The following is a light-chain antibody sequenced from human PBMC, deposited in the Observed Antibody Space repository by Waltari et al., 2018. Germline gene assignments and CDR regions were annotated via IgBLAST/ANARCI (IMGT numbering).Light chain of an antibody. CDR1: PGAVTSGHY. V-gene: IGLV7-46*01. J-gene: IGLJ2*01. Sequence: QAVVTQEPSLTVSPGGTVTLTCGSSPGAVTSGHYPYWFQQKPGRAPMTLIYDTTIKHSWTPARFSASLLGDKAALTLSGAQPEDEAVYYCLLSFRGPYMVFGGGTKLTVL. CDR2: DTT. CDR3: LLSFRGPYMV.